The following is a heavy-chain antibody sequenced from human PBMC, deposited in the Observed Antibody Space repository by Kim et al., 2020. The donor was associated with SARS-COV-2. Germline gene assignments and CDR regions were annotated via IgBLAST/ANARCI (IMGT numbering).Heavy chain of an antibody. D-gene: IGHD4-17*01. V-gene: IGHV3-21*01. Sequence: GGSLRLSCAASGFTFSSYTMTWVRQAPGKGLEWVSSISSSSGHIYYADSVKGGFTISRDNAKNSLYLQMNSLRAEDTGVYYCARDPDYGEDYWGQGTLVTVSS. CDR3: ARDPDYGEDY. CDR2: ISSSSGHI. J-gene: IGHJ4*02. CDR1: GFTFSSYT.